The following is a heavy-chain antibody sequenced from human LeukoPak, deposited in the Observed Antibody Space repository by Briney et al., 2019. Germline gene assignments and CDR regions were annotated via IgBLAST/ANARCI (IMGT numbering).Heavy chain of an antibody. Sequence: PSETLSLTCTVSGYSNSSGHYWAWIRQSPEKGLECIATMFHSGSTYYNPSLKSRVTTSVDTSKNEFSLNLSSVTAADTAVYYCARAGTNLGDYDYWGQGTLVTVSS. CDR3: ARAGTNLGDYDY. CDR2: MFHSGST. V-gene: IGHV4-38-2*02. D-gene: IGHD4-17*01. J-gene: IGHJ4*02. CDR1: GYSNSSGHY.